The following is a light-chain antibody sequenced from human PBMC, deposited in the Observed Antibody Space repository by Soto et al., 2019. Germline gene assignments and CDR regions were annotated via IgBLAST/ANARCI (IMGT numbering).Light chain of an antibody. J-gene: IGKJ5*01. CDR1: QSVSSSY. V-gene: IGKV3D-20*02. Sequence: EIVLTQSPGTLSLSPGERATLSFRASQSVSSSYLAWYQQKPGQAPRLLIYGAPRRAAGIPDRFSGSGSGADFTLTISSLEPEDFAVYYCQQRSSWPITFGQGTRL. CDR3: QQRSSWPIT. CDR2: GAP.